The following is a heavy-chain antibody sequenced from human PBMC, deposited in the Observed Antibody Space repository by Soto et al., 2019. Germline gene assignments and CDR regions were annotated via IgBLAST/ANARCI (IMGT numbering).Heavy chain of an antibody. CDR2: ISYDGSNK. D-gene: IGHD1-20*01. CDR1: GFTFSRSG. V-gene: IGHV3-30*18. J-gene: IGHJ4*02. Sequence: WWSLRLSCAASGFTFSRSGMHWFRQAPGKGLEWVAVISYDGSNKFYADSVKGRFTISRDNFRNTLYLQMNSLRAEDTAVYYCAKEFHSWNYFDYWGQGTLVTVSS. CDR3: AKEFHSWNYFDY.